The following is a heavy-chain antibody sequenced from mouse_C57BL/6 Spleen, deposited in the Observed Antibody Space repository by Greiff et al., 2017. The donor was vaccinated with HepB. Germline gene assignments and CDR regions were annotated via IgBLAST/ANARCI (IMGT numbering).Heavy chain of an antibody. CDR2: ISDGGSYT. D-gene: IGHD2-4*01. Sequence: DVHLVESGGGLVKPGGSLKLSCAASGFTFSSYAMSWVRQTPEKRLEWVATISDGGSYTYYPDNVKGRFTISRDNAKNNLYLQMSHLKSEDTAMYYCARGGGLPYYFDYWGQGTTLTVSS. V-gene: IGHV5-4*01. J-gene: IGHJ2*01. CDR3: ARGGGLPYYFDY. CDR1: GFTFSSYA.